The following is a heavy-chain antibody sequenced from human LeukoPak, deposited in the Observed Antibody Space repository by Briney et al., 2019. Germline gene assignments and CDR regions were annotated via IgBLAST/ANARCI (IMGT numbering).Heavy chain of an antibody. Sequence: ASVKVSCTASGYTFTSYYMHWVRQAPGQGLEWMGIINPSGGSTSYAQKLQGRVTMTTDTSTSTAYMELRSLRSDDTAVYYCARDAPYYYDSSGLDYWGQGTLVTVSS. V-gene: IGHV1-46*01. D-gene: IGHD3-22*01. CDR1: GYTFTSYY. CDR3: ARDAPYYYDSSGLDY. CDR2: INPSGGST. J-gene: IGHJ4*02.